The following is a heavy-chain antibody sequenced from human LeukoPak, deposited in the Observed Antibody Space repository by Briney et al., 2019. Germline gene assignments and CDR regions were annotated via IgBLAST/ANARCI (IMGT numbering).Heavy chain of an antibody. CDR2: INDNGDGT. D-gene: IGHD3-16*01. CDR1: GFTFSSYA. V-gene: IGHV3-23*01. CDR3: AKGLRTGVGPYMGYHYYMDV. Sequence: GGSLRLSCAASGFTFSSYAMSWVRQALGKGLKWVSTINDNGDGTYYADSVKGRFTISRDNSYNTVSLQMNSLRDEDTGVYYCAKGLRTGVGPYMGYHYYMDVWGKGATVTVSS. J-gene: IGHJ6*03.